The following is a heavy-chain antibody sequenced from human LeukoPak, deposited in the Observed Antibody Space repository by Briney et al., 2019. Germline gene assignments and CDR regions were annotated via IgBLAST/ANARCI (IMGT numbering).Heavy chain of an antibody. CDR2: ISAYNGNT. Sequence: ASVKVSCKASGYTFTSYDINWVRQATGQGLEWMGWISAYNGNTNYAQKLQGRVTMTTDTSTSTAYMELRSLRSDDTAVYYCARDDYCGGDCYSLPLFYYYYMDVWGKGTTVTVSS. CDR1: GYTFTSYD. V-gene: IGHV1-18*01. D-gene: IGHD2-21*02. CDR3: ARDDYCGGDCYSLPLFYYYYMDV. J-gene: IGHJ6*03.